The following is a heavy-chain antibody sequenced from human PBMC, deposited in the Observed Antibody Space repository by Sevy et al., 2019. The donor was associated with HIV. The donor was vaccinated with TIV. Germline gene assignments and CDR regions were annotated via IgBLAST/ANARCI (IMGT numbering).Heavy chain of an antibody. CDR3: ARTLGMATMSRAFDI. V-gene: IGHV3-33*01. J-gene: IGHJ3*02. CDR1: GFTFSSYG. D-gene: IGHD5-12*01. CDR2: IWYDGSNK. Sequence: GGSLRLSCAASGFTFSSYGMHWVRQAPGKGLEWVAVIWYDGSNKYYADSVKGRFTISRDNSKNTLYLQMNSLRAEDTAVYYCARTLGMATMSRAFDIWGQGTMVTVSS.